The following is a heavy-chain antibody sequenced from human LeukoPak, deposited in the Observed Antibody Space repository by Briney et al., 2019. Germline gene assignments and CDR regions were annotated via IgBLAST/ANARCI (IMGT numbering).Heavy chain of an antibody. CDR2: INPNSGGT. J-gene: IGHJ6*02. D-gene: IGHD2/OR15-2a*01. V-gene: IGHV1-2*02. CDR3: AREFYMSLHLVPPQIVGMDV. Sequence: ASVKVSCKASGYTFTGYYMHWVRQAPGQGLEWMGWINPNSGGTNYAQKFQGRVTRTRDTSISTAYMELSRLRSDDTALYYCAREFYMSLHLVPPQIVGMDVWGQGTTVTVSS. CDR1: GYTFTGYY.